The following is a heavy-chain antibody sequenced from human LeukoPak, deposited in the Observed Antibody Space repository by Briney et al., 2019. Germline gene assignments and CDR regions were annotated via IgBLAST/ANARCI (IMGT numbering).Heavy chain of an antibody. CDR3: AREAPRYYGMDV. Sequence: TGGSLRLSCAASEFTVSSNYMSWVRQAAGKGLEWVSLIYSDGSTFYSDSVKGRFTISRDNSENTLYLQMNSLRVDDTAVYYCAREAPRYYGMDVWGHGTTVTVSS. V-gene: IGHV3-66*01. CDR2: IYSDGST. J-gene: IGHJ6*02. CDR1: EFTVSSNY.